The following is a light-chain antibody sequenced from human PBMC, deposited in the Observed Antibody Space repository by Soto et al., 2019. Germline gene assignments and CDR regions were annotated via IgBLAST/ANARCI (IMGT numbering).Light chain of an antibody. CDR2: AAS. J-gene: IGKJ1*01. Sequence: ALRVTLSPWSLAASTGGGVTSTCRASQAINNYLVWFQQKPGKAPKVLIYAASTLQTGVPSRFSGSGSRPDFIPTTNWLQSEDVPTHYCRQHYHHPRTFRQGTKVDIK. CDR1: QAINNY. CDR3: RQHYHHPRT. V-gene: IGKV1-8*01.